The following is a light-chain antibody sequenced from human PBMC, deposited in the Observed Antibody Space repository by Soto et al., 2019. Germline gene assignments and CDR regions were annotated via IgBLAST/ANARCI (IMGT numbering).Light chain of an antibody. CDR2: AAS. V-gene: IGKV1-39*01. J-gene: IGKJ5*01. CDR1: QSINRY. CDR3: QQSYNTPIT. Sequence: DIQMTQSPSSLSASVGDRVTITCRASQSINRYLNWYQQKPGKAPKLLIYAASSLQSGVPSRFSGSGSGTEFTLNISSLQPEDFATYYCQQSYNTPITFGQGTRLEIK.